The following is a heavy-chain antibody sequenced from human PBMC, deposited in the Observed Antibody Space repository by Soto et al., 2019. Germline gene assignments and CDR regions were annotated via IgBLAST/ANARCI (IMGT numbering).Heavy chain of an antibody. CDR2: IYPGDSDT. Sequence: PGESLKISCKGSGYRFTSYWIGWVRQMPGKGLEWMAIIYPGDSDTRYSPSFQGQVTISADKSISTAYLQWSSLKASDTAMYYCARLLYGDGYPDSVLDYWGQGTPVTVSS. CDR3: ARLLYGDGYPDSVLDY. D-gene: IGHD5-12*01. CDR1: GYRFTSYW. V-gene: IGHV5-51*01. J-gene: IGHJ4*02.